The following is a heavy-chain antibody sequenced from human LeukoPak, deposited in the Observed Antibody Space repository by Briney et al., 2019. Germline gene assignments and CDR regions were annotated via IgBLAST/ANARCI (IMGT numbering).Heavy chain of an antibody. CDR2: IIPIFGTA. V-gene: IGHV1-69*13. Sequence: SVKVSCKASGGTFSSYAISWVRHAPGQGLEWMGGIIPIFGTANYAQKFQGRVTITADESTSTAYMELSSLRSEDTAVYYCARDYSSGWPSYFDYWGQGTLVTVSS. CDR1: GGTFSSYA. J-gene: IGHJ4*02. CDR3: ARDYSSGWPSYFDY. D-gene: IGHD6-19*01.